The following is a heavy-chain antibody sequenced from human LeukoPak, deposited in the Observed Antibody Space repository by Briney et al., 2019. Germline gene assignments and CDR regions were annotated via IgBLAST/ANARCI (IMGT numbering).Heavy chain of an antibody. CDR1: GYTFTSYG. D-gene: IGHD4-17*01. V-gene: IGHV1-18*01. CDR3: ARTRYGDYSRAFDY. Sequence: ASVKVSCKASGYTFTSYGISWVRQAPGQGLEGMGWISAYNGNTNYAQKLQGRVTMTTDTSTSTAYMELRSLRSDDTAVYYCARTRYGDYSRAFDYWGQGTLVTVSS. J-gene: IGHJ4*02. CDR2: ISAYNGNT.